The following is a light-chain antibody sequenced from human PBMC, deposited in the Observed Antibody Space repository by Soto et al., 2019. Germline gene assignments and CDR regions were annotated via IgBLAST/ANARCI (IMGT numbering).Light chain of an antibody. CDR1: QSVSRW. CDR2: EAS. CDR3: QQYYSTPIT. J-gene: IGKJ5*01. Sequence: DIQMTQSPSTLSASVGDTVTITCRASQSVSRWLNWYQQKSGKAPRLLIYEASNLEIGVPSRFSGSGSETDFTLTISSLQAEDVAVYYCQQYYSTPITFGQGTRLEIK. V-gene: IGKV1-5*01.